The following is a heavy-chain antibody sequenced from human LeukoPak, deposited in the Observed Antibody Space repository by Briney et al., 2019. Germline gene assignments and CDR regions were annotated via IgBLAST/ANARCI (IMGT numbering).Heavy chain of an antibody. Sequence: GGSLRLSCAASGFTFSNYSMNWVRQAPGKGLERVSYISRSSTTIYYADSVKGRFTISRDNAKNSLYLQMNSLRAEDTAVYYCATSGYSSSWYFGWGQGTLVTVSS. CDR2: ISRSSTTI. V-gene: IGHV3-48*01. D-gene: IGHD6-13*01. J-gene: IGHJ4*02. CDR1: GFTFSNYS. CDR3: ATSGYSSSWYFG.